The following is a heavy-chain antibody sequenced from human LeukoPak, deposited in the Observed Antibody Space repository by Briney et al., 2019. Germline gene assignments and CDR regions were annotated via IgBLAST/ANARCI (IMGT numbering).Heavy chain of an antibody. J-gene: IGHJ6*02. CDR1: GGSINSYY. CDR2: IHYTGST. V-gene: IGHV4-59*01. CDR3: ARTPSRGGFDV. Sequence: SETLSLTCSVSGGSINSYYWSWIRQPPGKGLEWIAYIHYTGSTNYHPSFKSRVTISVDTSKNQFSLNLSSVTAADTAVYYCARTPSRGGFDVWGQGTTVTVSS.